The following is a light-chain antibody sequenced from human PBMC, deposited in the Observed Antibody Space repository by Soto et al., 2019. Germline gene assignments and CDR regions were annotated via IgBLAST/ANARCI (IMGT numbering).Light chain of an antibody. CDR3: QQYNNWTPYT. CDR2: GAS. J-gene: IGKJ2*01. V-gene: IGKV3-15*01. Sequence: VMTQSPATLSVSPGERATLSCRASQSVSSNLAWYQQKPGQAPRLLIYGASTRDTGIPARFSGSGSGTEVTLTISSLQSEDFSVYYCQQYNNWTPYTFGQGTKLEIK. CDR1: QSVSSN.